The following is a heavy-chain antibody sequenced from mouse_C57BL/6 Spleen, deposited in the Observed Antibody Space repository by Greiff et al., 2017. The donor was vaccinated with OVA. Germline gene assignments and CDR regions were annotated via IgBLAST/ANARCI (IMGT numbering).Heavy chain of an antibody. Sequence: VQLQQPGAELVKPGASVKLSCKASGYTFTSYWMHWVKPRPGQGLEWIGMIHPNSGSTNYNEKFKSKATLTVDKSSSTSYMQLSSLTSEDSAVYYGARGIHYYGSSSPFADWGQGTLVTVSA. J-gene: IGHJ3*01. V-gene: IGHV1-64*01. CDR3: ARGIHYYGSSSPFAD. D-gene: IGHD1-1*01. CDR1: GYTFTSYW. CDR2: IHPNSGST.